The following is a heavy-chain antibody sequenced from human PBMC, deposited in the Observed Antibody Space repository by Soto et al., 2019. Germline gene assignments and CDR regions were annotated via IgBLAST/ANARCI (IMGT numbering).Heavy chain of an antibody. CDR2: IIPILGIA. V-gene: IGHV1-69*02. J-gene: IGHJ4*02. CDR1: GGTFSSYT. CDR3: ARAYSTMLRGVGNDY. Sequence: QVQLVHSGAEVKKPGSSVNVSCKASGGTFSSYTISWVRQAPGQGLEWMGRIIPILGIANYAQKLQGRVTITADKSTSTAYMELSSLRSEDTAVYYCARAYSTMLRGVGNDYWGQGTLVTVSS. D-gene: IGHD3-10*01.